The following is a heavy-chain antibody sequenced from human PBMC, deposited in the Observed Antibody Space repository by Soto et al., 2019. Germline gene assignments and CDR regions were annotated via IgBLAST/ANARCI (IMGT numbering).Heavy chain of an antibody. J-gene: IGHJ4*02. D-gene: IGHD3-3*01. CDR1: GFSLTTSGVG. Sequence: QITLNESGPTVVRPTETLTLTCRFSGFSLTTSGVGVGWVRQSPGKAPEWLALIYWDDDKRYSESLKSRLTITKDTSKNQVVLTVDNLDPTDTATYYCAHRVLRSVFGLVTTTAIYFDFWGQGTPVAVSS. CDR2: IYWDDDK. V-gene: IGHV2-5*02. CDR3: AHRVLRSVFGLVTTTAIYFDF.